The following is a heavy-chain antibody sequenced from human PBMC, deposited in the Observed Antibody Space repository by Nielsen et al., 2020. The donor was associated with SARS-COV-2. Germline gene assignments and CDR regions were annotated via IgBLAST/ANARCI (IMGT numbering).Heavy chain of an antibody. V-gene: IGHV3-33*05. Sequence: WIRQPPGKGLEWVAAILYDGSNKYYADSVKGRFTISRDNSKNTLYLQMNSLRAEDTAVYYCAGRIAVAGPLQYWGQGTLVTVSS. CDR3: AGRIAVAGPLQY. J-gene: IGHJ1*01. CDR2: ILYDGSNK. D-gene: IGHD6-19*01.